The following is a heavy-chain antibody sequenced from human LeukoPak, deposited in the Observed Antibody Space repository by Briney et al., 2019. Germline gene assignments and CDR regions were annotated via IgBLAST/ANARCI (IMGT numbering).Heavy chain of an antibody. Sequence: SETLSLTCTVSGGSISSYYWSWIRQPPWKGLEWIGYIYYSGSTNYNPSLKSRVTISVDTSKNQFSLKLSSVTAADTAVYYCARDGGYGSGAFDIWGQGTMVTVSS. CDR3: ARDGGYGSGAFDI. CDR2: IYYSGST. D-gene: IGHD3-10*01. V-gene: IGHV4-59*01. CDR1: GGSISSYY. J-gene: IGHJ3*02.